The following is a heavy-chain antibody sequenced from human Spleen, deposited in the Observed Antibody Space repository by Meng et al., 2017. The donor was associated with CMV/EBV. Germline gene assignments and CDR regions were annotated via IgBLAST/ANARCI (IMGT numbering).Heavy chain of an antibody. J-gene: IGHJ6*02. V-gene: IGHV3-74*01. CDR2: IISDETTT. CDR1: GFTFSTYA. D-gene: IGHD3-3*01. CDR3: ARGTDYDFWSAREPRGMDV. Sequence: GGSLRLSCAASGFTFSTYAMSWVRQAPGKGLEWVSRIISDETTTIYADSGRGRFTISRDNAKNTLYLQMNSLRAEDTAVYYCARGTDYDFWSAREPRGMDVWGQGTTVTVSS.